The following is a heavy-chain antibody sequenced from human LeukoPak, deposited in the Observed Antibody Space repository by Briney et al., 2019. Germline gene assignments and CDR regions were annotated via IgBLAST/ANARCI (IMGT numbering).Heavy chain of an antibody. V-gene: IGHV3-30-3*01. Sequence: GRSLRLSCAASGFTFSSYPMQWVRQAPGKGLEWVAVISNDGSNRYYADSVKGRFTTSRDNSKNTLYLQMNSLRAEDTALYYCARDFGRDGYNYGGKNWFDPWGQGTLVTVSS. CDR3: ARDFGRDGYNYGGKNWFDP. D-gene: IGHD5-24*01. CDR1: GFTFSSYP. CDR2: ISNDGSNR. J-gene: IGHJ5*02.